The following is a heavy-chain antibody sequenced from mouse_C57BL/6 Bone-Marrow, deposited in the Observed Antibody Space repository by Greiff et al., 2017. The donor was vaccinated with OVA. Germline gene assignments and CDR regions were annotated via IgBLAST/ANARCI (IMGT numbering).Heavy chain of an antibody. CDR2: IYPGDGDT. CDR1: GYAFSSYW. CDR3: ASGGSGYWFAY. J-gene: IGHJ3*01. V-gene: IGHV1-80*01. D-gene: IGHD3-2*02. Sequence: QVQLKQSGAELVKPGASVKISCKASGYAFSSYWMNWVKQRPGKGLEWIGQIYPGDGDTNYNGKFKGKATLTADKSSSTAYMQLSSLTSEDSAVYFCASGGSGYWFAYWGQGTLVTVSA.